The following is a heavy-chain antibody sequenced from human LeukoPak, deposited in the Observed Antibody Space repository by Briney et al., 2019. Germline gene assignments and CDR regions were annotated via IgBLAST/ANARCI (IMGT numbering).Heavy chain of an antibody. Sequence: KPSETLSLTCAVYGGSFSGYYWSWIRQPPEKGLEWIGEINHSGSTNYNPSLKSRVTISVDTSKNQFSLKLSSVTAADTAVYYCARERLHTQAQYYYDSSGYYHFDYWGQGTLVTVSS. CDR3: ARERLHTQAQYYYDSSGYYHFDY. CDR2: INHSGST. J-gene: IGHJ4*02. CDR1: GGSFSGYY. V-gene: IGHV4-34*01. D-gene: IGHD3-22*01.